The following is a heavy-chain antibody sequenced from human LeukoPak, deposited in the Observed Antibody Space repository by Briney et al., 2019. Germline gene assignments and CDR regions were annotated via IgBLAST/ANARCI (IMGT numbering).Heavy chain of an antibody. CDR1: GVSISIYY. CDR3: ARGYCSSTSCAHYYYMDV. D-gene: IGHD2-2*01. V-gene: IGHV4-59*08. CDR2: IYYSGST. J-gene: IGHJ6*03. Sequence: PSETLSLTCTVSGVSISIYYWSWIRQPPGKGLEWIGYIYYSGSTDYNPSLKSRVTRSVDTSKNQFSLKLSSVTAADTAVYYCARGYCSSTSCAHYYYMDVWGKGTTVTVSS.